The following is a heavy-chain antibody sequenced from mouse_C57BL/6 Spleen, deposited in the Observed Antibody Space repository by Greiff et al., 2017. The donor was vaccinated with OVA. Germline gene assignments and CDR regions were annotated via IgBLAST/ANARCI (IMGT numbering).Heavy chain of an antibody. J-gene: IGHJ2*01. V-gene: IGHV1-19*01. CDR3: AREDYYGSSQYYFDY. CDR2: INPYNGGT. CDR1: GYTFTDYY. Sequence: SGPVLVKPGASVKMSCKASGYTFTDYYMNWVKQSHGKSLEWIGVINPYNGGTSYNQKFKGKATLTVDKSSSTAYMELNSLTSEDSAVYYCAREDYYGSSQYYFDYWGQGTTLTVSS. D-gene: IGHD1-1*01.